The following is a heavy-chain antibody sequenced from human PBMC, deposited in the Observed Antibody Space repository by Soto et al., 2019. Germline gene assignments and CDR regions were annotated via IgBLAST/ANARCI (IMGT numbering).Heavy chain of an antibody. CDR2: IIPGNGNT. CDR1: GYTFTNYT. J-gene: IGHJ6*02. V-gene: IGHV1-3*01. CDR3: ATDLLGCISTSCYEGGFYYYGMDV. D-gene: IGHD2-2*01. Sequence: GASVKVSCKASGYTFTNYTMHWVRQAPGQRLEWMGWIIPGNGNTKYSQKFQGRVTISRDTSTDTAYMELSSLRSEDTAVYYCATDLLGCISTSCYEGGFYYYGMDVWGQGTTVTVSS.